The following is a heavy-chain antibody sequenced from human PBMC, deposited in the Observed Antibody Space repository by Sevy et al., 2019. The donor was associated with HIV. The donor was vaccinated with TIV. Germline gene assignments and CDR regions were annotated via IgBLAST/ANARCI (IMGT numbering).Heavy chain of an antibody. Sequence: GGSLRLSCAASGFSFSRSPMHWVRQAPGKGLEWVAVMSYNGNKKYNGDSVKGRFTISRDDSKNTLYLQMNSLRAEDTAVYYCARGGVLMGGAIVSYGMDVWGQGTTVTVFS. CDR1: GFSFSRSP. D-gene: IGHD3-16*02. CDR2: MSYNGNKK. J-gene: IGHJ6*02. CDR3: ARGGVLMGGAIVSYGMDV. V-gene: IGHV3-30*04.